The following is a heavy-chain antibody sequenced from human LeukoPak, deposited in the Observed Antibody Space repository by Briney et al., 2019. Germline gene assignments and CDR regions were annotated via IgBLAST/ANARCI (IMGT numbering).Heavy chain of an antibody. D-gene: IGHD4-17*01. CDR3: AKRPSDYGDYVTYFDY. Sequence: PGGTLRLSCAASGFSFISYAIHWVRQAPGKGLEWVGVISDDGRNKKYADSVKGRITISRDNSKDTLYLQMNSLRDEDTAVYYCAKRPSDYGDYVTYFDYWGQGTLVTVSS. CDR1: GFSFISYA. CDR2: ISDDGRNK. V-gene: IGHV3-30*18. J-gene: IGHJ4*02.